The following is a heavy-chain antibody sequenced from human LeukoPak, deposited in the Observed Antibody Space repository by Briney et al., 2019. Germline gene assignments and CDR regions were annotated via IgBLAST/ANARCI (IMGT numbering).Heavy chain of an antibody. CDR3: ARDRLSLGAFDI. D-gene: IGHD7-27*01. CDR2: IYYSGST. Sequence: PSETLSLTCTVSGGSISGGGYYWSWIRQHPGKGLEWIGYIYYSGSTYYNPSLKSRVTISVDTSKNQFSLNLSSVTAADTAVYYCARDRLSLGAFDIWGQGTMVTVSS. V-gene: IGHV4-31*03. J-gene: IGHJ3*02. CDR1: GGSISGGGYY.